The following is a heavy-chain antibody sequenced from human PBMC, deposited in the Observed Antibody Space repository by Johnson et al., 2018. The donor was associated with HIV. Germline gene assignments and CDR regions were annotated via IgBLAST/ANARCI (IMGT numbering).Heavy chain of an antibody. CDR3: TTGGKYSGRYTGAFDI. V-gene: IGHV3-30*19. CDR1: GFTFSSYG. CDR2: ISYDGSNK. D-gene: IGHD1-26*01. Sequence: QVQLVESGGGVVQPGRSLRLSCAASGFTFSSYGMHWVRQAPGKGLEWVAVISYDGSNKYYADSVKGRFTISRDNSKNTLYLQLNSLKTEDTAVYYCTTGGKYSGRYTGAFDIWGQGTMVTVSS. J-gene: IGHJ3*02.